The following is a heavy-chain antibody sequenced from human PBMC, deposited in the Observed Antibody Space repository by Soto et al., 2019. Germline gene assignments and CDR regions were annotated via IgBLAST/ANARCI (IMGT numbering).Heavy chain of an antibody. D-gene: IGHD1-26*01. CDR1: GAIFSSNSAA. Sequence: QTLSLTCPLSGAIFSSNSAALNWIRQSPSRGLEWLGRTYYRSKWYNDYAVSVKSRITINPYTSKNQFSLQLNSVTPEDTAVYYCARSPLAKGPDYWGQGTLVTVSS. J-gene: IGHJ4*02. CDR2: TYYRSKWYN. CDR3: ARSPLAKGPDY. V-gene: IGHV6-1*01.